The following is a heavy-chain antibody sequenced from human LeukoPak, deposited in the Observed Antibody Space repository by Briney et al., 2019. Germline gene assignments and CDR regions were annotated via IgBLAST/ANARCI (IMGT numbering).Heavy chain of an antibody. CDR3: ARMAERAFDI. J-gene: IGHJ3*02. D-gene: IGHD1-26*01. V-gene: IGHV3-48*02. CDR2: ISSSSSTI. Sequence: GGSLRLPCAASGFTFSSSNMNWGRQAPGEGLEWVSYISSSSSTIYYADSVKCRFTISRDNAKNSLYLQMNSLRDEDKAVYCCARMAERAFDIWGQGILVTVSS. CDR1: GFTFSSSN.